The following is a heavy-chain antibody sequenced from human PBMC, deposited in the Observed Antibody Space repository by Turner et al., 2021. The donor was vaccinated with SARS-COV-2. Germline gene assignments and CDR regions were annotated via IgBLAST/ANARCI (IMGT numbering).Heavy chain of an antibody. Sequence: EVQLLASGGDLIPPGGSLTLSCDASGFSFSSYAMNWVRQAPGKGLEWISAISGTGSRTFYADSVRGRFTISRDNYKTTLYRQMNSLRVDDTAIYYCAKGGTGNYGVSDYWGQGTLVTVSA. CDR3: AKGGTGNYGVSDY. CDR2: ISGTGSRT. V-gene: IGHV3-23*01. J-gene: IGHJ4*02. CDR1: GFSFSSYA. D-gene: IGHD2-8*02.